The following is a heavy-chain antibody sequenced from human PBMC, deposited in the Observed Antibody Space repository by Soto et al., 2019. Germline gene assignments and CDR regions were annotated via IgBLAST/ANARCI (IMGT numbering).Heavy chain of an antibody. J-gene: IGHJ4*02. CDR2: IYYRGSS. Sequence: SETLTLTCTVSGGSIRNYYWSWIRQPPGKGMKWIGYIYYRGSSNFNPSDKRRLTMSVDTSRNQFSLKLSSLTAADSAVYYCARADDYKSSTFDYWGPG. V-gene: IGHV4-59*01. D-gene: IGHD4-17*01. CDR3: ARADDYKSSTFDY. CDR1: GGSIRNYY.